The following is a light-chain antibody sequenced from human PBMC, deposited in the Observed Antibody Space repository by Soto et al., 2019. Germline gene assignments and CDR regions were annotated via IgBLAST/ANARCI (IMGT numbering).Light chain of an antibody. V-gene: IGKV1-5*01. CDR1: QSISSW. J-gene: IGKJ5*01. Sequence: DIQMTQSPSTLSASVGDRVTITCRASQSISSWLAWYQQKPGKAPKLLIYDASSLESGVPSRFSGSGSGTEFTLTISSLQPDDFATYYCQQYNSYSPLFGGGTRLEIK. CDR3: QQYNSYSPL. CDR2: DAS.